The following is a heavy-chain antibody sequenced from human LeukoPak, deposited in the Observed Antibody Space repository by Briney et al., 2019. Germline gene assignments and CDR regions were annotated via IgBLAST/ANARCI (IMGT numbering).Heavy chain of an antibody. CDR2: MYNSGST. V-gene: IGHV4-59*01. J-gene: IGHJ4*02. Sequence: SETLSLTCTVSGGSISGSSWSRIRQPPGKGLEWIAYMYNSGSTNYNPSLKSRVTISIDTSKNQFSLKLSSLTAADTAIYYCARGIESYGDYGYWGQGILVTVSS. CDR3: ARGIESYGDYGY. D-gene: IGHD4-17*01. CDR1: GGSISGSS.